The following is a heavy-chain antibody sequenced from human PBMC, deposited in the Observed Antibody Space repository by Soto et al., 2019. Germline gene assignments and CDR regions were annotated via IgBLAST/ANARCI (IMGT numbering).Heavy chain of an antibody. D-gene: IGHD6-19*01. J-gene: IGHJ4*02. CDR3: AKVMTEYSGVAIEH. Sequence: PGGSLRLSCVCSVFTFSNFGIHCVRHSPGKGLEWLAVVSYDEVNKFYADSVRGRFTISRDNSKDTVYLQINSLRRDDTAMYFCAKVMTEYSGVAIEHWGQGTLVTVSS. CDR2: VSYDEVNK. V-gene: IGHV3-30*18. CDR1: VFTFSNFG.